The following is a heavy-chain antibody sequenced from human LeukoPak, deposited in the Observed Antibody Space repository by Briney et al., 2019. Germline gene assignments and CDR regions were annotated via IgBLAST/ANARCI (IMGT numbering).Heavy chain of an antibody. CDR1: GGSISSSSYY. Sequence: PSETLSLTCTVSGGSISSSSYYWGWIRQPPGKGLEWIGYIYYSGSTNYNPSLKSRVTISVDTSKNQFSLKLSSVTAADTAVYYCARAYGGNHPAHPYYYYMDVWGKGTTVTVSS. J-gene: IGHJ6*03. CDR2: IYYSGST. CDR3: ARAYGGNHPAHPYYYYMDV. V-gene: IGHV4-61*05. D-gene: IGHD4-23*01.